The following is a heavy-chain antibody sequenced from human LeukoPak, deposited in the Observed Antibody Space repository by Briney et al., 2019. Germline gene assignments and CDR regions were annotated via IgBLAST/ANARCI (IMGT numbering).Heavy chain of an antibody. V-gene: IGHV3-53*01. J-gene: IGHJ4*02. D-gene: IGHD4-11*01. CDR3: ARDFFPWPDSNNRDY. CDR1: GFSDSSNS. Sequence: GGSLRLSCAASGFSDSSNSMSWVRQAPGKGLEWVSVIYSGGSTYYADSVEGRFTISRDNSKNTLYLQMNSLRAEDTAVYYCARDFFPWPDSNNRDYWGQGTLVTVSS. CDR2: IYSGGST.